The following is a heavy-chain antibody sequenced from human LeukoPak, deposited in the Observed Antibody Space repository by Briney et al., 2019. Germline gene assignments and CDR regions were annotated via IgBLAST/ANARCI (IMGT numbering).Heavy chain of an antibody. J-gene: IGHJ4*02. V-gene: IGHV3-23*01. Sequence: RGSLRPSCAASGFTFSSYAMSWVRQAPGKGLEWVSGISGSGGSTYYADSVKGRFTNSRDNSKNTLYLQMNSLRAEDTAVYYCAKAGVWSGYQYYFDYWGQGTLVTVSS. D-gene: IGHD3-3*01. CDR1: GFTFSSYA. CDR2: ISGSGGST. CDR3: AKAGVWSGYQYYFDY.